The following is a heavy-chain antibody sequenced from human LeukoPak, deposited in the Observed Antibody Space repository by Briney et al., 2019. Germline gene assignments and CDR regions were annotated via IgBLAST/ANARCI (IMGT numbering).Heavy chain of an antibody. CDR3: ASHSSYVSPFRS. CDR2: IYYSGST. Sequence: SGTLSLTCTVSGGSIGNSSYYWGWIRQPPGKGLEWIGSIYYSGSTYYNPSLKSRVTISVETSKNQFSLKLSSVTAADTAVYYCASHSSYVSPFRSWGRGPLVTVSP. CDR1: GGSIGNSSYY. D-gene: IGHD3-10*02. J-gene: IGHJ5*02. V-gene: IGHV4-39*01.